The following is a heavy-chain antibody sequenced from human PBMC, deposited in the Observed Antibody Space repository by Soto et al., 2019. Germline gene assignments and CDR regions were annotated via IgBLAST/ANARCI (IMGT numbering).Heavy chain of an antibody. J-gene: IGHJ4*02. Sequence: PGESLKISCKGSGYSFTSYWIGWVRQMPGKGLEWMGIIYPGDSDTRYSSSFQGQVTISADKSISTAYLQWSSLKASDTAMYYCARRLRQRGRYVDYRGQGTLVTRSS. CDR3: ARRLRQRGRYVDY. CDR2: IYPGDSDT. D-gene: IGHD6-25*01. CDR1: GYSFTSYW. V-gene: IGHV5-51*01.